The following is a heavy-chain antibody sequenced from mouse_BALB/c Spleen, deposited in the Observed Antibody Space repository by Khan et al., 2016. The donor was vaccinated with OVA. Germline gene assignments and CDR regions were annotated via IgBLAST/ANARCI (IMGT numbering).Heavy chain of an antibody. D-gene: IGHD1-2*01. CDR3: ARRNYFGYTFAY. CDR1: GYTFTDYY. V-gene: IGHV1-77*01. J-gene: IGHJ3*01. Sequence: QVQLKQSGAELARPGASVKLSCKASGYTFTDYYINWVKQRTGQGLEWIGEISPGSGDTYYHEKFKGKATLTADKSTSTAYMPLNSLTYEASAVYFCARRNYFGYTFAYWGQGTLVTVSA. CDR2: ISPGSGDT.